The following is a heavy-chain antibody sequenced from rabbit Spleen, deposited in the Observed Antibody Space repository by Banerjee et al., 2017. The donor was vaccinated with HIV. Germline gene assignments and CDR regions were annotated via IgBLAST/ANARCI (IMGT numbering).Heavy chain of an antibody. V-gene: IGHV1S45*01. D-gene: IGHD2-1*01. J-gene: IGHJ4*01. CDR2: IYGDSSGST. CDR3: ARGSATMTMVITGYYLIL. CDR1: GFTISSSDY. Sequence: QEQLEESGGGLVQPEGSLTLTCTASGFTISSSDYMCWVRQAPGKGLECIACIYGDSSGSTWYASWAKGRFTISKTSSTTVTLQMTSVTAADTATYFCARGSATMTMVITGYYLILWGPGTLVTVS.